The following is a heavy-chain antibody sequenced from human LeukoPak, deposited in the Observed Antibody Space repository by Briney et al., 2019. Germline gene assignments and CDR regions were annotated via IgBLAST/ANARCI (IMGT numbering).Heavy chain of an antibody. D-gene: IGHD6-13*01. Sequence: XGXXXVRXAPGKGLEXVAVIXYDGSNKYYADSVKGRFTISRDNSKNTLYLQMNSLRAEDTAVYYCARDHIAAAGTATGVDYWGQGTLVTVSS. CDR1: XG. J-gene: IGHJ4*02. V-gene: IGHV3-33*01. CDR3: ARDHIAAAGTATGVDY. CDR2: IXYDGSNK.